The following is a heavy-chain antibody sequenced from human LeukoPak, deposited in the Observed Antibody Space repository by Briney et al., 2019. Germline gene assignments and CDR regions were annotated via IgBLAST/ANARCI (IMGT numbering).Heavy chain of an antibody. CDR2: IKQDGSEK. Sequence: PGGSLRLSCAASGFTFSSYWMSWVRQAPGKGLEWVANIKQDGSEKYYVDSVKGRFTISRDNAKNSLYLQMNSLRAEDTAVYYCASGWGYTYGAFDPWGQGTLVTVSS. V-gene: IGHV3-7*01. CDR3: ASGWGYTYGAFDP. CDR1: GFTFSSYW. D-gene: IGHD5-18*01. J-gene: IGHJ5*02.